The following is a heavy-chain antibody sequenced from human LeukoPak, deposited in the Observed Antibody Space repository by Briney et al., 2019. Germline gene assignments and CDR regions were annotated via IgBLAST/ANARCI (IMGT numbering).Heavy chain of an antibody. V-gene: IGHV3-48*01. J-gene: IGHJ4*02. Sequence: GGSLRLSCAASGFTFSSYSMNWVRQAPGQGLEWVSYITSDSTTMFYADSVKGRFTASRDNAENSMYLQMNSLRAEDTAVYYCARGGDSSSPFDYWGQGTLVTVSS. D-gene: IGHD6-13*01. CDR3: ARGGDSSSPFDY. CDR1: GFTFSSYS. CDR2: ITSDSTTM.